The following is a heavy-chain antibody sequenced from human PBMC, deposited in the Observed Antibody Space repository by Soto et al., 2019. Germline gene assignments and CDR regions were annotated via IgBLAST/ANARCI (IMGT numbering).Heavy chain of an antibody. CDR1: GFTFSRYG. CDR2: ISYDGINE. J-gene: IGHJ4*02. V-gene: IGHV3-30*18. D-gene: IGHD2-8*01. Sequence: QVQLVESGGGVVQPGRSLRLSCAASGFTFSRYGMHWVRQAPGKGLEWVAVISYDGINEDYADSVKGRFTISRDNSKNTLYLQMNSLRAEDTAVYYCAKDIVLMVYAGNFDYWGQGTLVTVSS. CDR3: AKDIVLMVYAGNFDY.